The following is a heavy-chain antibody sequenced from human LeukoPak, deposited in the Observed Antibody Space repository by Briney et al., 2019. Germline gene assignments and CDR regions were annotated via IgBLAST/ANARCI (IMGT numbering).Heavy chain of an antibody. J-gene: IGHJ4*02. CDR3: ARGLTTYYDILTGYAFDY. CDR1: GFTVSSNY. D-gene: IGHD3-9*01. Sequence: AGGSLRLSCAASGFTVSSNYMSWVRQAPGKGLEWVSVIYSGGSTYYADSVKGRLTISRDNSKNTLYLQMNSLRAEDTAVYYCARGLTTYYDILTGYAFDYWGQGTLVTVSS. CDR2: IYSGGST. V-gene: IGHV3-53*01.